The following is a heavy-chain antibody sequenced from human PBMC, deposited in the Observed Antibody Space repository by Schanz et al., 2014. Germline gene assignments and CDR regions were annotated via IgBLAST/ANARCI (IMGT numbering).Heavy chain of an antibody. V-gene: IGHV3-11*01. D-gene: IGHD2-2*01. J-gene: IGHJ4*02. CDR2: ISDSGDST. CDR1: GFTFSDYY. Sequence: QVQLVESGGGLVKHGGSLRLSCAASGFTFSDYYMTWIRQAPGKGLEWVSDISDSGDSTHYADSVKGRFTISRDNAKNSLFLQMNSLSAEDTAVYYCAKVAPAATYLDSWGLGTLVTVSS. CDR3: AKVAPAATYLDS.